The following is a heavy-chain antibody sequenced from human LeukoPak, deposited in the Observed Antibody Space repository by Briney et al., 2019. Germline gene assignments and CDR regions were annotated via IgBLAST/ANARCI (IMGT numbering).Heavy chain of an antibody. CDR1: GFTFSSFW. V-gene: IGHV3-74*01. D-gene: IGHD2-15*01. CDR3: ASGFCSGGSCHTTNSPFDY. Sequence: GGSLRPSCAASGFTFSSFWMHWVRQAPGKGLVWVSRINSDASSITYADSVKGRFTISRDNAKNTLYLQMNSLRAEDTAVYYCASGFCSGGSCHTTNSPFDYWGQGTLVTVSS. J-gene: IGHJ4*02. CDR2: INSDASSI.